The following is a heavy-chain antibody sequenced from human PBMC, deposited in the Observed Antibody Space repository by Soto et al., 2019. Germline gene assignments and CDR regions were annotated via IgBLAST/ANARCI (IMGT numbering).Heavy chain of an antibody. CDR3: ARDEIRFSWAYGMDV. V-gene: IGHV3-30-3*01. CDR2: ISYDGSNK. J-gene: IGHJ6*02. D-gene: IGHD3-3*01. Sequence: QVQLVESGGGVVQPGRSLRLSCAASGFTFSSYAMHWVRQAPGKGLEWVAVISYDGSNKYYADAVKGRFTISRDNSKNTLYLQMTSRRAEDTAVYYCARDEIRFSWAYGMDVWGQGTTVTVSS. CDR1: GFTFSSYA.